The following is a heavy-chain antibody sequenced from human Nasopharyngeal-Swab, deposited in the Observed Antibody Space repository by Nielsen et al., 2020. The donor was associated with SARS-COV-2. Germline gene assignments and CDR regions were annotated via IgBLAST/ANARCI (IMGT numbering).Heavy chain of an antibody. CDR1: GFTFSSYS. CDR2: ISSSSSTI. D-gene: IGHD1-7*01. J-gene: IGHJ5*02. Sequence: GESLKISCAASGFTFSSYSMNWVRQAPGKGLEWVSYISSSSSTIYYADSVKGRFTISRDNSKNTLYLQINSLRAEDTAVYYCARAGITGTPWGWFDPWGQGTLVTVSS. CDR3: ARAGITGTPWGWFDP. V-gene: IGHV3-48*01.